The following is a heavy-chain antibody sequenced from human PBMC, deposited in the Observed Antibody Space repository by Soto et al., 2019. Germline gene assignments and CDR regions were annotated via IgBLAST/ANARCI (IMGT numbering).Heavy chain of an antibody. D-gene: IGHD3-16*01. CDR2: ISAYSGKT. CDR3: ARDPYLGDHQY. J-gene: IGHJ4*02. Sequence: QVQLVQSGGEVKKPGASVKVSCKTSGYTFTTYGISWVRQAPGQGLEWVGWISAYSGKTHYEQKSQGKVTMTTDTSTNTAYLELRSLRSDDTAVYYCARDPYLGDHQYWGQGTLVTVSS. V-gene: IGHV1-18*01. CDR1: GYTFTTYG.